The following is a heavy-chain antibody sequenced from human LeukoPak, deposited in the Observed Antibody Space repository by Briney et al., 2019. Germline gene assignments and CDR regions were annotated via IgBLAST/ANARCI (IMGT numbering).Heavy chain of an antibody. CDR3: ARDPTGIQYFDY. D-gene: IGHD1-14*01. CDR2: IYYSGST. Sequence: SETLSLTCTVSGGSISSYYWSWIRQPPGKGLEWIGYIYYSGSTNYNPSLKSRVTISVDTSKNQFSLKLSSVTAADTAVYYCARDPTGIQYFDYWGQGTLVTVFS. J-gene: IGHJ4*02. CDR1: GGSISSYY. V-gene: IGHV4-59*01.